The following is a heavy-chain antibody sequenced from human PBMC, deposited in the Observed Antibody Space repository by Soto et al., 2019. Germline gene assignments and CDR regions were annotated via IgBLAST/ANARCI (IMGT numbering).Heavy chain of an antibody. CDR3: ARSPRRFGELLPTQYGMDV. D-gene: IGHD3-10*01. V-gene: IGHV3-21*01. CDR2: ISSSSSYI. Sequence: PGGSLRLSCAASGFTFSSYSMNWVRQAPGKWLEWVSSISSSSSYIYYADSVKGRFTISRDNAKNSLYLQMNSLRAEDTAVYYCARSPRRFGELLPTQYGMDVWGQGXTVTVYS. J-gene: IGHJ6*02. CDR1: GFTFSSYS.